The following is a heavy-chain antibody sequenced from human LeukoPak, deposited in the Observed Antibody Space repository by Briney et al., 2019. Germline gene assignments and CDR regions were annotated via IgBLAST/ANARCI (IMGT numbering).Heavy chain of an antibody. CDR3: ARDLPGITVAGATEH. CDR1: GFTFSSYV. V-gene: IGHV3-30*04. D-gene: IGHD6-19*01. Sequence: GGSLRLSCAASGFTFSSYVMHWVRQAPGKGLERVAVISYDGSNKYYADSVKGRFTISRDNSKNTLYLQMNSLRAEDTAVYYCARDLPGITVAGATEHWGQGTLVTVSS. CDR2: ISYDGSNK. J-gene: IGHJ1*01.